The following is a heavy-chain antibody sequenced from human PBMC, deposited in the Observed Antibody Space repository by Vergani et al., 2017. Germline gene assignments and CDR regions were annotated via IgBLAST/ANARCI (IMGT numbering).Heavy chain of an antibody. CDR3: AKEGKSSTPFVAD. D-gene: IGHD2-2*01. V-gene: IGHV3-23*01. Sequence: EVQLLESGGGLVQPGGSLRISCAASGFNFNNYGMSWVRQSPGKGLEWVSAINGGRTYYADSVKDRFTSSTDNFKNTLYLQMMSLRAEDTAVYYCAKEGKSSTPFVADWGQGTLVAVSS. CDR1: GFNFNNYG. J-gene: IGHJ4*02. CDR2: INGGRT.